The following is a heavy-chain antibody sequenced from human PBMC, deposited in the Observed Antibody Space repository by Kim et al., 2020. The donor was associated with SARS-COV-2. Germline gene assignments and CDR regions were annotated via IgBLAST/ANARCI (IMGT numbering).Heavy chain of an antibody. D-gene: IGHD3-10*01. CDR3: AREWDYYGSGSYYYYLYGMDV. CDR2: ISAYNGNT. J-gene: IGHJ6*02. CDR1: GYTFTSYG. Sequence: ASAKVSCKASGYTFTSYGISWVRQAPGQGLEWMGWISAYNGNTNYAQKLQGRVTMTTDTSTSTAYMELRSLRSDDTAVYYCAREWDYYGSGSYYYYLYGMDVWGQGTTVTVSS. V-gene: IGHV1-18*04.